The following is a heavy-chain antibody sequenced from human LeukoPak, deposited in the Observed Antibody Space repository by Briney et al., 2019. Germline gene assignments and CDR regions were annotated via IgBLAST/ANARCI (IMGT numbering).Heavy chain of an antibody. D-gene: IGHD3-16*01. CDR3: ARLVHSGVGEDDY. Sequence: ASVKVSCKASGYTFTGYYMHWVRQAPGQGLEWMGWINPYSGDTNYAQTFQGRITVTRDTSISTAYMELSRLRSDDTAVYYCARLVHSGVGEDDYWGQGTLVTVSS. J-gene: IGHJ4*02. V-gene: IGHV1-2*02. CDR2: INPYSGDT. CDR1: GYTFTGYY.